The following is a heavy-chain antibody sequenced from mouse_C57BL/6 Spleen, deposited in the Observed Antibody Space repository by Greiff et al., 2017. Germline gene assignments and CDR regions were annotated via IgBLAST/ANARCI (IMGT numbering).Heavy chain of an antibody. CDR3: ARDGDDYDVYFDY. CDR2: SSDGGSYT. J-gene: IGHJ2*01. CDR1: GFTFSSYA. D-gene: IGHD2-4*01. V-gene: IGHV5-4*01. Sequence: EVQVVESGGGLVKPGGSLKLSCAASGFTFSSYAMSWVRQTPEKRLEWVATSSDGGSYTYYPDNVKGRFTISRDNAKNNLYLQMSHLKSEDTAMYYCARDGDDYDVYFDYWGQGTTLTVSS.